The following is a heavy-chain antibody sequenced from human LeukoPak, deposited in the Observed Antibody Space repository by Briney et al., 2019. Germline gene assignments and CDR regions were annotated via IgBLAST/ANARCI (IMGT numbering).Heavy chain of an antibody. D-gene: IGHD2-8*01. Sequence: GWSLTLSCAASGFTFSSYDMSGVRQAPGKGLEWVSGICGRGGSTYYPDPVKGRFTISRNHSKHKLYLQMSSLTAEDTAVYYCAKGVYADNYYSYYMDVWGKGTTVTVSS. CDR3: AKGVYADNYYSYYMDV. V-gene: IGHV3-23*01. CDR2: ICGRGGST. J-gene: IGHJ6*03. CDR1: GFTFSSYD.